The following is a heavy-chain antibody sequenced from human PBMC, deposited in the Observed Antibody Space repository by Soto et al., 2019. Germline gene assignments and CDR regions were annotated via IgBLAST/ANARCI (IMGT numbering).Heavy chain of an antibody. CDR2: INPNSGGT. D-gene: IGHD6-13*01. Sequence: ASVKVSCKASGYTFTGYYMHWVRQAPGQGLEWMGWINPNSGGTNYAQKFQGWVTMTRDTSISTAYMELSRLRSDDTAVYYCARVPAAARKWGEYFDYWGQGTLVTVSS. V-gene: IGHV1-2*04. J-gene: IGHJ4*02. CDR3: ARVPAAARKWGEYFDY. CDR1: GYTFTGYY.